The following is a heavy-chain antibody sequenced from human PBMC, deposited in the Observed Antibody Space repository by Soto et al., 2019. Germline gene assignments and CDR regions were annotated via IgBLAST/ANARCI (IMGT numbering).Heavy chain of an antibody. J-gene: IGHJ5*02. D-gene: IGHD2-2*01. V-gene: IGHV1-18*01. Sequence: QVQLVQSGGEVKRPGASVKVSCKTSGYTFSNYGITWVRQAPGQPLEWLGWISLYSDGTNYAQKFQGRVSTTDTSTTTAYMELRSLRSDDTAVYYCARVVPGAEAWFGPWGQGTLVTVSS. CDR3: ARVVPGAEAWFGP. CDR2: ISLYSDGT. CDR1: GYTFSNYG.